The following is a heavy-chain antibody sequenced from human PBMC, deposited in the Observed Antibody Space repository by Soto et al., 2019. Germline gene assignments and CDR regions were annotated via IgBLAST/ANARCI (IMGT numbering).Heavy chain of an antibody. Sequence: GGSLRLSCAASGFTFSSYAMHWVRQAPGKGLEWVAVISYDGSNKYYADSVKGRFTISRDNSKNTLYLQMNSLRAEDTAVYYCARVPAAIDAFDIWGQGTMVTVSS. CDR2: ISYDGSNK. CDR1: GFTFSSYA. J-gene: IGHJ3*02. V-gene: IGHV3-30-3*01. D-gene: IGHD2-2*01. CDR3: ARVPAAIDAFDI.